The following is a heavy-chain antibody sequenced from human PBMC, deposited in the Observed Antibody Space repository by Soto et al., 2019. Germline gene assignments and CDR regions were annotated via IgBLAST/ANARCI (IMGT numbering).Heavy chain of an antibody. V-gene: IGHV4-31*03. CDR3: ARGLLGPADSDFWSGPFAGGMDV. D-gene: IGHD3-3*01. Sequence: QVQLQESGPGLVKPLQTLSLTCTVTGGSISSGGYSWSWIRKHQGKGLEWIGYIYYSGSTYYNPSLKSRVTISKDTSKNQFSLNLRSMTAADTAVYYCARGLLGPADSDFWSGPFAGGMDVWGQGTTVSVSS. CDR2: IYYSGST. CDR1: GGSISSGGYS. J-gene: IGHJ6*02.